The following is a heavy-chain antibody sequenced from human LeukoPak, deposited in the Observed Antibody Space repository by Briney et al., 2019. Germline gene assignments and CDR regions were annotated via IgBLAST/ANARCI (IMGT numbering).Heavy chain of an antibody. CDR2: ISCSGGST. CDR1: GFTFSSHA. D-gene: IGHD2-2*01. V-gene: IGHV3-23*01. CDR3: AIPCEDIVVVSAAWWAFDI. Sequence: GGSLRLSCAASGFTFSSHAMSWVRQAPGKGLEWVSAISCSGGSTYYADSVKGRFTISRDNSKNNLYMQMNSLRAEDTTVYYCAIPCEDIVVVSAAWWAFDIWGQETMVIVSS. J-gene: IGHJ3*02.